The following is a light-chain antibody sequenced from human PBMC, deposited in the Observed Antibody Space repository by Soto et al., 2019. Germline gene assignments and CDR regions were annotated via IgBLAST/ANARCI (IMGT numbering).Light chain of an antibody. Sequence: VLTQSPGTLSLSPGESATLSCRASQTVSITYLAWYQQKPGQAPRLLIFGASTRATGIPGRFSGSGSGRDFTLTISRLEPEDFAVYYCQQYGSSPLYTFGQGTNLEIK. CDR1: QTVSITY. CDR2: GAS. CDR3: QQYGSSPLYT. J-gene: IGKJ2*01. V-gene: IGKV3-20*01.